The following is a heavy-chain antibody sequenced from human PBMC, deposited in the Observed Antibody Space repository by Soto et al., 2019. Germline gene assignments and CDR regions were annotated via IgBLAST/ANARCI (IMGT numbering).Heavy chain of an antibody. D-gene: IGHD6-13*01. CDR1: GFTFDSYA. J-gene: IGHJ6*02. Sequence: QVQLVESGGGVVQPGRSLRLSCAASGFTFDSYAMHWVRQAPGKGLEWVALISSDGTKKHFADSVKGRFTVSRDNSQNTVYLLMQSLRGEDTAVYYCAKAAAAAFYYYYYGMDVWGQGTTVTVSS. CDR3: AKAAAAAFYYYYYGMDV. V-gene: IGHV3-30-3*01. CDR2: ISSDGTKK.